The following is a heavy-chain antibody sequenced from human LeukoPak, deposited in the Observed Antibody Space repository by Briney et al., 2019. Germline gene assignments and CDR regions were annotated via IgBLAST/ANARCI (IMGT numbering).Heavy chain of an antibody. CDR2: IWYDGSNK. J-gene: IGHJ4*02. CDR3: ARDPSEATLDY. CDR1: GFTFSSYA. Sequence: GGSLRLSCAASGFTFSSYAMSWVRQAPGKGLEWVAVIWYDGSNKYYADSVKGRFTISRDNSKNTLYLQMNSLRAEDTAVYYCARDPSEATLDYWGQGTLVTVSS. V-gene: IGHV3-33*08.